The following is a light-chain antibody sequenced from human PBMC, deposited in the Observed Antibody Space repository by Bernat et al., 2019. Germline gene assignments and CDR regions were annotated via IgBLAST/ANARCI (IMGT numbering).Light chain of an antibody. CDR3: QSYDSSLSGSV. CDR2: GNS. CDR1: SSNIGAGYD. V-gene: IGLV1-40*01. Sequence: QSVLTQPPSVSGAPGQRVTISCTGSSSNIGAGYDVHWYQQLPGTAPKLLIYGNSNRPSGVPDRFSGSKSGTSASLAITGLQAEEEGGYYCQSYDSSLSGSVFGGGTKLTVL. J-gene: IGLJ3*02.